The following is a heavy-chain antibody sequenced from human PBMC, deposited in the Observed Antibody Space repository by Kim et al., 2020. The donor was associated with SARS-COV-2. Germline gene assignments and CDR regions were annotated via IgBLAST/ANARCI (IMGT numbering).Heavy chain of an antibody. CDR2: LSLDSDRI. CDR1: GFKFERFA. V-gene: IGHV3-9*01. Sequence: GGSLRLSCEMSGFKFERFAVHWVRQPPGKGLEWVSGLSLDSDRIGYADSVKGRFTVSRDKAKDTLYLQMDSLRIEDTAFYYCTRDLVPGGADYWGHVTLVTFSS. CDR3: TRDLVPGGADY. D-gene: IGHD6-6*01. J-gene: IGHJ4*01.